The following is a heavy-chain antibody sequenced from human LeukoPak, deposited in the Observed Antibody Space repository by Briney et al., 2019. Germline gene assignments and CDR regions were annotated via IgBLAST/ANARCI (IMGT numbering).Heavy chain of an antibody. CDR3: ARVNYDFWSGYLGQGYMDV. CDR1: VGSLSIYY. D-gene: IGHD3-3*01. V-gene: IGHV4-59*01. Sequence: TSETLSLTCTVSVGSLSIYYGTWTPHPPGEGVEWIGHNYYSGTPNYSPALKSRVTLSVDTSKNQFSLKLTSVTAADTAVYYGARVNYDFWSGYLGQGYMDVWGKGTTVTVSS. CDR2: NYYSGTP. J-gene: IGHJ6*03.